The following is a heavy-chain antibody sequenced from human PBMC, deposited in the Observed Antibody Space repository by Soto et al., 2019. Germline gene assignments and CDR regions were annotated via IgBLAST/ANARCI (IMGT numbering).Heavy chain of an antibody. Sequence: GESLKISCKGSGYSFTSYWIGWVRQMPGKGLEWMGIIYPGDSDTRYSPSFQGQVTISADKSISTAYLQWSSLKASDTAMYYCARAGLLVVPAHIQPRVDYYYYYYMDVWGKGTTVTVSS. J-gene: IGHJ6*03. D-gene: IGHD2-2*01. CDR1: GYSFTSYW. V-gene: IGHV5-51*01. CDR2: IYPGDSDT. CDR3: ARAGLLVVPAHIQPRVDYYYYYYMDV.